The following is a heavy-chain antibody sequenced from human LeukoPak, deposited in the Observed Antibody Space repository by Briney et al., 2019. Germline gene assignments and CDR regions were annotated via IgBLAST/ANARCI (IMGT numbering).Heavy chain of an antibody. D-gene: IGHD5-12*01. CDR1: GYTFTGYY. CDR3: ARSWLFGYDNPRYNWFDP. Sequence: ASVKVSCKASGYTFTGYYMHWVRQAPGQGLEWMGWINPNSGGTNYAQKFQGRVTMTRDTSISTAYMELSRLRSDDTAVYYCARSWLFGYDNPRYNWFDPWGQGTLVTVSS. CDR2: INPNSGGT. V-gene: IGHV1-2*02. J-gene: IGHJ5*02.